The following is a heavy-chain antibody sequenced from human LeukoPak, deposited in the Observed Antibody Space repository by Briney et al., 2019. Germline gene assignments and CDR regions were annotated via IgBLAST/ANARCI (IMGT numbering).Heavy chain of an antibody. J-gene: IGHJ4*02. Sequence: GGSLRLSCAASGFTFSSYAMSWVRQAPGKGLEWVSAISGSGGSTYYADSVKGRFTISRDNSKNTLYLQMNSLRAEDTAVYYCAKPDLYYDFWSGYYLGYWGQGTLVTVSS. CDR3: AKPDLYYDFWSGYYLGY. V-gene: IGHV3-23*01. CDR2: ISGSGGST. CDR1: GFTFSSYA. D-gene: IGHD3-3*01.